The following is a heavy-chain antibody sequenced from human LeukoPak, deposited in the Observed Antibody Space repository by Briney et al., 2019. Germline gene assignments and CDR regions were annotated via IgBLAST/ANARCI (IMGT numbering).Heavy chain of an antibody. J-gene: IGHJ4*02. V-gene: IGHV4-34*01. Sequence: SETLSLTCAVYGGSFSGFYWSWIRQPPGKGLEWIGEINHSGSTNYNPSLRSRVTMSVDTSKNQFSLKLSSVTAADTAVYYCARPGYSYGWGFDYWGQGTLVTVSS. D-gene: IGHD5-18*01. CDR3: ARPGYSYGWGFDY. CDR1: GGSFSGFY. CDR2: INHSGST.